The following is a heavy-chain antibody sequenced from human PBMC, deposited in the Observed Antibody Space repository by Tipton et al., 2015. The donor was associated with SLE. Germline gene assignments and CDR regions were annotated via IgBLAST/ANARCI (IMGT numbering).Heavy chain of an antibody. V-gene: IGHV1-46*01. CDR3: AREEVAWGGAFDI. Sequence: QLVQSGAEVKKPGASVKVSCTASGYTFTSYSIHWVRQAPGQGLEWMGIFDPSGGSANYAQRFQGRLTMTGDTSTGTVYMELSSLRSEDTAVYYCAREEVAWGGAFDIWGQGTMVTVSS. D-gene: IGHD5-12*01. J-gene: IGHJ3*02. CDR1: GYTFTSYS. CDR2: FDPSGGSA.